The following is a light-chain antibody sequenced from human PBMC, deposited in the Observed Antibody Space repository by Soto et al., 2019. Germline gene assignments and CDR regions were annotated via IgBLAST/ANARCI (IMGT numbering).Light chain of an antibody. J-gene: IGLJ1*01. CDR2: EVS. Sequence: QYVLTQPASVSGSPGQSITISCTGTSSDVGGYNYVSWYQQHPGKAPKLMIYEVSNRPSGVSNRFFGSKSGNTASLTISGLQAEDEADYYCSSYTSSSTYVFGTGTKVTVL. V-gene: IGLV2-14*01. CDR3: SSYTSSSTYV. CDR1: SSDVGGYNY.